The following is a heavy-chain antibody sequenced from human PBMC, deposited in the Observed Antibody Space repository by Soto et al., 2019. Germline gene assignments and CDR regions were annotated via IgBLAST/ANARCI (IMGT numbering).Heavy chain of an antibody. CDR2: IYYSGST. D-gene: IGHD2-2*01. V-gene: IGHV4-59*01. CDR1: GGSISSYY. J-gene: IGHJ5*02. CDR3: ARDLGYCSSTNCYPWFDP. Sequence: SETLCLRCTVSGGSISSYYWSWIRQQPGKGLEWIGYIYYSGSTNYNPSLKSRVTISVDTSKNQFSLKLTSVTAADTAVYYCARDLGYCSSTNCYPWFDPWGQGTLVTVSS.